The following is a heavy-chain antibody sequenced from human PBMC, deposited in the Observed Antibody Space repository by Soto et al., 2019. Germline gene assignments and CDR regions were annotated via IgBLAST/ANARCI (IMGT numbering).Heavy chain of an antibody. CDR1: GYTFTGYY. V-gene: IGHV1-2*04. CDR3: AREHRGITGTSDAFDI. J-gene: IGHJ3*02. D-gene: IGHD1-20*01. CDR2: INPNSGGT. Sequence: ASVKVSCKASGYTFTGYYMHWVRQAPGQGLEWMGWINPNSGGTNYAQKFQGWVTMARDTSISTAYMELSRLRSDDTAVYYCAREHRGITGTSDAFDIWGQGTMVTVS.